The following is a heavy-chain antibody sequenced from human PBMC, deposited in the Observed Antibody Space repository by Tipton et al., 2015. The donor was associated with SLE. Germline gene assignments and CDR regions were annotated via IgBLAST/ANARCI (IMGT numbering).Heavy chain of an antibody. CDR1: GGSIGSDNDY. V-gene: IGHV4-39*07. J-gene: IGHJ3*01. Sequence: TLSLTCTVSGGSIGSDNDYWGWIRQPPGKGLEWIGSIYYSGRTYYNPSLKSRVTISLDPPKNQFSLKLTSVTAADTAVYFCTRGPVGSGYYSSSDAFDFWGQGTMVTVSS. CDR3: TRGPVGSGYYSSSDAFDF. D-gene: IGHD3-22*01. CDR2: IYYSGRT.